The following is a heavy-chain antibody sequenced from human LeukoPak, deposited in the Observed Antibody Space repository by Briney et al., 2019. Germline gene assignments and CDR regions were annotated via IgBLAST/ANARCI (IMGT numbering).Heavy chain of an antibody. CDR2: INAGNGNT. CDR3: ARDIVGKVERRDYGMDV. J-gene: IGHJ6*04. CDR1: GHTFTSYA. V-gene: IGHV1-3*01. D-gene: IGHD1-1*01. Sequence: ASVKVSCKASGHTFTSYAMHWVRQAPGQRLEWMGWINAGNGNTKYSQKFQCRVTITRDTSASTAYMELSSLRSEDTAVYYCARDIVGKVERRDYGMDVWGKGTTVTVSS.